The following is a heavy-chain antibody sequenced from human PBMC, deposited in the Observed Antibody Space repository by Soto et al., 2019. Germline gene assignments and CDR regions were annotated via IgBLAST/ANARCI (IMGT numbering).Heavy chain of an antibody. CDR2: IIPIFGTA. D-gene: IGHD6-19*01. CDR1: RVAFSKFT. J-gene: IGHJ6*02. Sequence: SVKVSCKASRVAFSKFTVTWVRQAPGLGLEWVGGIIPIFGTANYAQKFQGRVTITADESTSTSYMEVNNLRSEDTAVYYCAKVRYSSPMGYYYGMDVWGQGTTVTVSS. CDR3: AKVRYSSPMGYYYGMDV. V-gene: IGHV1-69*13.